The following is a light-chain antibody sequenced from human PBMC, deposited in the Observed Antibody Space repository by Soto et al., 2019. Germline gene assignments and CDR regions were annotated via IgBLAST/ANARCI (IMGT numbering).Light chain of an antibody. J-gene: IGKJ1*01. CDR2: AAS. V-gene: IGKV1-27*01. CDR3: QKYNSGPPWT. CDR1: QGIRNY. Sequence: DIQMTQSPSSLSASVGDRVTITCRASQGIRNYLAWYQQKPGKVPKLLIYAASTLQSGVPSRFSGSGSGTDFTLTISSLQPEDVATYYCQKYNSGPPWTFGQGTKVDIK.